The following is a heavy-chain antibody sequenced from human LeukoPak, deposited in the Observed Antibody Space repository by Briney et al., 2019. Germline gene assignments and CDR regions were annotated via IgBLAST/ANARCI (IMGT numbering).Heavy chain of an antibody. CDR3: AKNNGWLQLGD. D-gene: IGHD5-24*01. V-gene: IGHV3-7*01. CDR2: IQQDGSEK. CDR1: GFTFSSYW. Sequence: GGSLRLSCAASGFTFSSYWMSWVRQTPEKGLEWVANIQQDGSEKYYVDSVNGRFTNSRDNAKNSMFLQMNSLRAEDTAVYYCAKNNGWLQLGDWGQGTLVTVSS. J-gene: IGHJ4*02.